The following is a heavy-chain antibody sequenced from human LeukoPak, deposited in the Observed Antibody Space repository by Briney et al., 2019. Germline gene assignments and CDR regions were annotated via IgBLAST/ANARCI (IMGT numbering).Heavy chain of an antibody. V-gene: IGHV3-30*02. Sequence: GGSLRLSCAASIFSFSTFGFHWVRQAPGKGLEWVAFIPYDGSDKYYADSVKGRFTVSRDNSKNTLYLHMNSLRVEDTAAYYCAKGLGDYDDFRLGFWGQGTLVTVSS. CDR2: IPYDGSDK. D-gene: IGHD4-17*01. CDR1: IFSFSTFG. J-gene: IGHJ4*02. CDR3: AKGLGDYDDFRLGF.